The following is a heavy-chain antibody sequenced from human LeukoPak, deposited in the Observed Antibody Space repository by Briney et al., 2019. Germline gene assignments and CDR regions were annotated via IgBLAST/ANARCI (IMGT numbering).Heavy chain of an antibody. D-gene: IGHD3-10*01. CDR2: IIPIFGTA. V-gene: IGHV1-69*05. J-gene: IGHJ6*03. CDR3: ARSEGHRGRYYYYYYMDV. Sequence: SVKVSCKASGGTFTSYAISWVRQAPGQGLEWMGGIIPIFGTANYAQKFQGRVTITTDESTSTAYMELSSLRSEDTAVYYCARSEGHRGRYYYYYYMDVWGKGTTVTVSS. CDR1: GGTFTSYA.